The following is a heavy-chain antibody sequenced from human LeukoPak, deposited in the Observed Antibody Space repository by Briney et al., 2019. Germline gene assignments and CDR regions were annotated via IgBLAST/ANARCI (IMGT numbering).Heavy chain of an antibody. CDR3: ARSLKWNLVGFDY. J-gene: IGHJ4*02. V-gene: IGHV3-23*01. CDR1: GFTFSSYA. Sequence: VGSLRLSCAAFGFTFSSYAINWVRQAPGKGLEWVSVISDSGGSTFYADSVKGRFTISRDNSKNTLYLQMSGLRTEDTAAYYCARSLKWNLVGFDYWGQGTLVTVSS. D-gene: IGHD1-1*01. CDR2: ISDSGGST.